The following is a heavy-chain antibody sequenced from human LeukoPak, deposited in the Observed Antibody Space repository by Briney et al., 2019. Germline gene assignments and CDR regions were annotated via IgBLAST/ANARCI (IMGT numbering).Heavy chain of an antibody. D-gene: IGHD6-13*01. Sequence: SETLSLTCTVSGDFISNYYWSWIRQPPGKGPEWIAYISYSGITNYNPSLKTRLTISVDTSKNQFSLKLTSVTAADTAVYYCARHSLPGYSSNWFIFDYWGQGTLVTVSS. J-gene: IGHJ4*02. CDR2: ISYSGIT. CDR3: ARHSLPGYSSNWFIFDY. V-gene: IGHV4-59*08. CDR1: GDFISNYY.